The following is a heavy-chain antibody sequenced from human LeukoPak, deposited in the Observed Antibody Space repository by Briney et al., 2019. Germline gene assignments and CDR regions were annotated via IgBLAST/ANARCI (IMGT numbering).Heavy chain of an antibody. CDR3: ARERDSSGDYNAFDI. CDR1: GGSISSYY. V-gene: IGHV4-4*07. Sequence: TSENLSRTGTVSGGSISSYYWSWIRQPAGQGLEWIGRIYTSGSTNYNPSLKSRVTMSVDTSKNQFSLKLSSVTAADTAVYYCARERDSSGDYNAFDIWGQGTMVTVSS. J-gene: IGHJ3*02. D-gene: IGHD3-22*01. CDR2: IYTSGST.